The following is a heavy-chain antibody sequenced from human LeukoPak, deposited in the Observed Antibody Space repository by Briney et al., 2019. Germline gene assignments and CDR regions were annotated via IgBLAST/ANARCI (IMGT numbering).Heavy chain of an antibody. CDR3: AKDRNYGDYKDWFDP. Sequence: GGSLRLSCAASGFTFSSYAMSWVRQAPGKGLEWVSAISGSGGSTYHADSVKGRFTISRDNSKNTLYLQMNSLRAEDTAVYYCAKDRNYGDYKDWFDPWGQGTLVTVSS. CDR1: GFTFSSYA. D-gene: IGHD4-17*01. J-gene: IGHJ5*02. V-gene: IGHV3-23*01. CDR2: ISGSGGST.